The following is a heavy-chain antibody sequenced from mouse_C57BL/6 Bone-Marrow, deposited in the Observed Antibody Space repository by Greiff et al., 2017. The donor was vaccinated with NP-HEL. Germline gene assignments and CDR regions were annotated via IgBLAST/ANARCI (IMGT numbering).Heavy chain of an antibody. CDR2: ISSGGSYT. CDR3: ERRGIYYYGSSPWFAY. CDR1: GFTFSGYG. Sequence: EVKRQESGGGLVKPGGSLKLSCAASGFTFSGYGMSWVRQTPDKRLEWVATISSGGSYTYYPDSVKGRFTISRDNAKNTLYLQMSSLKSEDTAMYYCERRGIYYYGSSPWFAYWGQGTLVTVSA. V-gene: IGHV5-6*03. D-gene: IGHD1-1*01. J-gene: IGHJ3*01.